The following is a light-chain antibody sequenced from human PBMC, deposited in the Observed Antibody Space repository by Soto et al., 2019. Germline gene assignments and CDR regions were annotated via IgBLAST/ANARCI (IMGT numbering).Light chain of an antibody. J-gene: IGKJ2*01. V-gene: IGKV1-39*01. CDR2: AAS. Sequence: DFQMTQSPSLLSASVGDRVTITCRASQGISSYLNWYQQKPGKAPKLFIYAASSLHSGVPSWFRGNRSGTDCTLTISRLQPEDLATYYAQPSYSTPIYTFGHETKLEIK. CDR3: QPSYSTPIYT. CDR1: QGISSY.